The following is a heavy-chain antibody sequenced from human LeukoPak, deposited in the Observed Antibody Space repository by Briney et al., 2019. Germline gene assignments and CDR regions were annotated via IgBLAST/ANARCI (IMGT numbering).Heavy chain of an antibody. V-gene: IGHV3-21*01. CDR1: GFTFSSYS. J-gene: IGHJ2*01. D-gene: IGHD4-17*01. CDR3: ARERAAYAFGDYGDR. CDR2: ISISSYI. Sequence: GGYLRLSCAASGFTFSSYSMNWVRPAPGKGLEWVSSISISSYIYYADSVEGGFPISRDNAENSLYLQMDSLRAEDRAVYYWARERAAYAFGDYGDRWGGGTLVTVSS.